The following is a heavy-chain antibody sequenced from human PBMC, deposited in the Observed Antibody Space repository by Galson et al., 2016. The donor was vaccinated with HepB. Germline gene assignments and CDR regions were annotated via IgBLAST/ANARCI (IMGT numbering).Heavy chain of an antibody. CDR2: IYPGDSDT. CDR1: AYSFTSYW. Sequence: QSGAEVKKPGESLRISCKGSAYSFTSYWIGWVRQMPGKGLEWMAMIYPGDSDTRYSPFFQGQVTISADKSISTAYLQWSSLKASDTAMYYCARRGIAVAGRGGIDYWGQGTLVTVSS. D-gene: IGHD6-19*01. CDR3: ARRGIAVAGRGGIDY. V-gene: IGHV5-51*01. J-gene: IGHJ4*02.